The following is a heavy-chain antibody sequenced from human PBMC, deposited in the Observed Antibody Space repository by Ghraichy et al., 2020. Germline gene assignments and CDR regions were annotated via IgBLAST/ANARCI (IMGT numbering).Heavy chain of an antibody. CDR1: GGSISSYY. V-gene: IGHV4-59*08. D-gene: IGHD3-22*01. Sequence: SQTLSLTCTVSGGSISSYYWSWIRQPPGKGLEWIGYIYYSGSTNYNPSLKSRVTISVDTSKNQFSLKLSSVTAADTAVYYCARHSGYYPWSANDAFDIWGQGTMVTVSS. J-gene: IGHJ3*02. CDR3: ARHSGYYPWSANDAFDI. CDR2: IYYSGST.